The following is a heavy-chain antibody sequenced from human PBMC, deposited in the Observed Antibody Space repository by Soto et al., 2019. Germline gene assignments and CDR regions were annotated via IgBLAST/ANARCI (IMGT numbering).Heavy chain of an antibody. CDR1: GGSISSGDYY. CDR2: IYYSGST. D-gene: IGHD5-12*01. V-gene: IGHV4-30-4*01. Sequence: QVQLQESGPGLVKPSQTLSLTCTVSGGSISSGDYYWSWIRQPPGKGLEWIGYIYYSGSTYYNPARTSRVTMSVDTSTNQSSLKLSSVTAADTAVYYCAGVTLEMATINVGAFDIWGQGTMVTAAS. J-gene: IGHJ3*02. CDR3: AGVTLEMATINVGAFDI.